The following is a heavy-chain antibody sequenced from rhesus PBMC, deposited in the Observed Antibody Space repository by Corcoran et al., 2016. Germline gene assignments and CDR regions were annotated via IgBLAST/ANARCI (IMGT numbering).Heavy chain of an antibody. CDR3: ARSYGSNYIYY. J-gene: IGHJ4*01. CDR1: GGSISDSYL. Sequence: QVQLQESGPGVVKPSETLSLTCAVSGGSISDSYLWSWIRQPHGKGLEWIGYINGSSTSTNYNPSHKSRDTISKDTAKNQFSVKRGSVAAAGTDVYYCARSYGSNYIYYWGQGVLVTVSS. D-gene: IGHD4-29*01. V-gene: IGHV4S10*01. CDR2: INGSSTST.